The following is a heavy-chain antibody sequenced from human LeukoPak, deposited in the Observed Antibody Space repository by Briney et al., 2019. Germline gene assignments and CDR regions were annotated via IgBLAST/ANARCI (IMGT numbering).Heavy chain of an antibody. CDR3: ARDRRGGSDDFWSGYYYYYYMDV. J-gene: IGHJ6*03. Sequence: SETLSLTCTVSGGSISSSSYYWGWIRQPPGKGLEWIGSIYYSGSTYYNPSLKSRVTISVDTSKNQFSLKLSSVTAADPAVYYCARDRRGGSDDFWSGYYYYYYMDVWGKGTTVTVSS. CDR2: IYYSGST. V-gene: IGHV4-39*07. CDR1: GGSISSSSYY. D-gene: IGHD3-3*01.